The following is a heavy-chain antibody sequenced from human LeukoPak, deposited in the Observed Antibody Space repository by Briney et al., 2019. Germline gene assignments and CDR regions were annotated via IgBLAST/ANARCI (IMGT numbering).Heavy chain of an antibody. CDR2: IYYSGRT. J-gene: IGHJ4*02. D-gene: IGHD6-19*01. CDR1: GVSIISSAYY. CDR3: VRTEVSSGSEDY. Sequence: PSETLSLTCTVSGVSIISSAYYWSWIRQPPGKGLEWIGYIYYSGRTYYNPSLKSRVTISLDTSKNQFSLKLSSVTAADTAVYYCVRTEVSSGSEDYWGQGTLVTVSS. V-gene: IGHV4-30-4*08.